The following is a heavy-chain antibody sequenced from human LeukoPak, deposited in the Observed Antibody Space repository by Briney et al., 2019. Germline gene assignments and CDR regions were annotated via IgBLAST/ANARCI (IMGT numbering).Heavy chain of an antibody. J-gene: IGHJ2*01. Sequence: SQTLSLTCTVSGGSISSGSYYWSWIRQPAGKGLEWIGRIYTSGSTNYNPSLKSRVTISVDTSKNQFSLKLSSVTAADTAVYYCARWATIFGRAGWYFDLWGRGTLVTVSS. D-gene: IGHD3-9*01. CDR3: ARWATIFGRAGWYFDL. CDR1: GGSISSGSYY. CDR2: IYTSGST. V-gene: IGHV4-61*02.